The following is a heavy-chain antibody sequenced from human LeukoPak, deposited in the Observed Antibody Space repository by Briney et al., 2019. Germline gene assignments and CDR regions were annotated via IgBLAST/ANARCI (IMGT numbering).Heavy chain of an antibody. D-gene: IGHD5-18*01. CDR2: IKSKTDGGTT. CDR1: GFTFSNAW. Sequence: GGSLRLSCAASGFTFSNAWMSWVRQAPGKGLEWVGRIKSKTDGGTTDYAAPVKGRFTISRDDSKNTLYLQMTSLKTEDTAVYYCANDNPGYSYGPLGYLDYWGQGTLVTVSS. J-gene: IGHJ4*02. CDR3: ANDNPGYSYGPLGYLDY. V-gene: IGHV3-15*01.